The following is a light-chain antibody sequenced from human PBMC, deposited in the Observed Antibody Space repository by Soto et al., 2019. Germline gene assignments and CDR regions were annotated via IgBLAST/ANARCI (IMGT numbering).Light chain of an antibody. Sequence: SYELTQPPSLSVAPGQTASITCGGNNIGSKSVHWYQQRPGQAPVLVVHDDSDRPSGIPDRFSGSNSENTATLTITRVEAVDEADYYCQVWDSSSDHSVVFGGGTKLTVL. CDR2: DDS. CDR1: NIGSKS. J-gene: IGLJ2*01. V-gene: IGLV3-21*02. CDR3: QVWDSSSDHSVV.